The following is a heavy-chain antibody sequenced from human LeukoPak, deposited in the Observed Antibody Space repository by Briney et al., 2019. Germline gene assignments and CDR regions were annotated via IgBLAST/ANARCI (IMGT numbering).Heavy chain of an antibody. CDR3: ARDSSSWFNCFDP. J-gene: IGHJ5*02. D-gene: IGHD6-13*01. CDR1: GFTFSTHA. CDR2: ISSSSSYI. V-gene: IGHV3-21*01. Sequence: GGSLRLSCEASGFTFSTHAMSWVRQAPGKGLEWVSSISSSSSYIYYADSVKGRFTISRDNAKNSLYLQMNSLRAEDTAVYYCARDSSSWFNCFDPWGQGTLVTVSS.